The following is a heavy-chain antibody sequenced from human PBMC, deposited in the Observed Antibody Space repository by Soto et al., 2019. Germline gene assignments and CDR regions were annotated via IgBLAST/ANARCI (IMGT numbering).Heavy chain of an antibody. Sequence: QVQLQESGPGLVKPSQTLSLTCTVSGGSISSGGYYWNWIRQHPGKGLEWIGYIYYIESTYYNPSLKIRVTTSLDTSKNQFSLKLSSVTAADTAVYYCARSVFPWGQGTLVNVSS. V-gene: IGHV4-31*03. CDR2: IYYIEST. CDR3: ARSVFP. J-gene: IGHJ5*02. CDR1: GGSISSGGYY.